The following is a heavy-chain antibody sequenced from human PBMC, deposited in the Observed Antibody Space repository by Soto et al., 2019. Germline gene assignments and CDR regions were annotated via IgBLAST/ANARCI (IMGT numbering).Heavy chain of an antibody. D-gene: IGHD1-26*01. CDR3: ASFVRGGSYWDAFDI. J-gene: IGHJ3*02. Sequence: QVQLVQSGAEVKKPGSSVKVSCKASGGTFSSYTISWVRQAPGQGLEWMGRIIPILGIANYAQKFQGRVTSTADKSTSTAYMELSSLRSEDTAVYYCASFVRGGSYWDAFDIWGQGTMVTVSS. V-gene: IGHV1-69*02. CDR1: GGTFSSYT. CDR2: IIPILGIA.